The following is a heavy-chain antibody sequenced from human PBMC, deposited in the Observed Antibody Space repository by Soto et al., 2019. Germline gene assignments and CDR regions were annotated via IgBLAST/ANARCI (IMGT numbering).Heavy chain of an antibody. CDR3: ARAFRGVKIRAFDI. J-gene: IGHJ3*02. Sequence: SETLSLTCTVSGGSISSGVYYWSWIRQHPGKGLEWIGYIYYSGSTYYNPSLKSRVTISVDTSKNQFSLKLSSVTAADTAVYYCARAFRGVKIRAFDIWGQGTMVTVSS. D-gene: IGHD3-16*01. CDR1: GGSISSGVYY. CDR2: IYYSGST. V-gene: IGHV4-31*03.